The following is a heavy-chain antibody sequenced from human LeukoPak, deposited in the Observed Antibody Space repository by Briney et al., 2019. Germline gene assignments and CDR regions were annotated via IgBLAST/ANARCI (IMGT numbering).Heavy chain of an antibody. CDR3: ARDWRSGYSIDN. CDR1: VFRFDDYG. J-gene: IGHJ4*02. CDR2: ITWNSEKT. D-gene: IGHD6-19*01. V-gene: IGHV3-20*04. Sequence: PGGSLRLSCASSVFRFDDYGMSWVRLAPGRGVEWISGITWNSEKTAYAEAVRGRSTISIDNAKNSLYLQMNSLSAEDTALYYCARDWRSGYSIDNWGQGTLVTVSS.